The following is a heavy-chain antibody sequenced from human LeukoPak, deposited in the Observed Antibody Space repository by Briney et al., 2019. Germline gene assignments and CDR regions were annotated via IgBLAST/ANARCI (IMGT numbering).Heavy chain of an antibody. V-gene: IGHV2-5*01. CDR1: GFLLSTRGVG. D-gene: IGHD6-19*01. J-gene: IGHJ4*02. CDR2: IYWNDDN. Sequence: SGPMLVKPTQTLTLTCTFSGFLLSTRGVGVGWIRQPPGKALEWLALIYWNDDNRYSPSLKSRLTITKDTSKNQVVLTMTNMDPVDTARYYCAHGSGWLYDYWGQGTLVTVSS. CDR3: AHGSGWLYDY.